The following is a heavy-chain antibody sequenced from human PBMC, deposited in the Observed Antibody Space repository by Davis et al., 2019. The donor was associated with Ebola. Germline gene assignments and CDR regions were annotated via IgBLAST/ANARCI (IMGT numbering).Heavy chain of an antibody. J-gene: IGHJ3*02. Sequence: PGGSLRLSCAASGFTFSSYAMHWVRQAPGKGLEGVAVISYDGSKKYYADSVKGRFTISRDNSKNTLYLQMNSLRAEDTAVYYCARGWDIVLLPATMAAAFDIWGQGTMVTVSS. CDR1: GFTFSSYA. CDR3: ARGWDIVLLPATMAAAFDI. CDR2: ISYDGSKK. V-gene: IGHV3-30*04. D-gene: IGHD2-2*01.